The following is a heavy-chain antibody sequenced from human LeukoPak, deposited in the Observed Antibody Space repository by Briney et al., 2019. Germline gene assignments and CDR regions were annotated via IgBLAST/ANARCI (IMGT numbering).Heavy chain of an antibody. CDR3: AKGSSYHLGY. CDR1: GFTFSNYG. Sequence: GGSLTLSCVASGFTFSNYGMHWVRQAPGKGLEWVAFIRYDGSTEFYTDSVKGRFTFSRDNSKKMLFLQMNSLRVEDTAMYYCAKGSSYHLGYWGQGTLVTVSS. J-gene: IGHJ4*02. D-gene: IGHD6-6*01. V-gene: IGHV3-30*02. CDR2: IRYDGSTE.